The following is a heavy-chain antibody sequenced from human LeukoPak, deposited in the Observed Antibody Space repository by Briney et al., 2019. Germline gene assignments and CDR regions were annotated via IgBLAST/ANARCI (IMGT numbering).Heavy chain of an antibody. Sequence: GASVEVSCKASGYTFTSYYMHWVRQAPGQGLEWMGIINPSGGSTSYAQKFQGRVTMTRDMSTSTVYMELSSLRSEDTAVYYCASLGGIAGQPLSDYWGQGTLVTVSS. V-gene: IGHV1-46*01. CDR1: GYTFTSYY. D-gene: IGHD6-13*01. J-gene: IGHJ4*02. CDR3: ASLGGIAGQPLSDY. CDR2: INPSGGST.